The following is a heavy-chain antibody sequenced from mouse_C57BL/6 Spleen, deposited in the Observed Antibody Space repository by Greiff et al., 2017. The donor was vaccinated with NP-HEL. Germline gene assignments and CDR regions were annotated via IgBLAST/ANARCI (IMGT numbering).Heavy chain of an antibody. Sequence: EVQLQESGGGLVKPGGSLKLSCAASGFTFSDYGMHWVRQAPEKGLEWVAYLSSGSSTIYYADTVKGRFTISRDNAKNTLFRQITSLRSEDTAIYYCAITYPAWFAYWGQGALVTVSA. J-gene: IGHJ3*01. D-gene: IGHD1-1*01. CDR3: AITYPAWFAY. V-gene: IGHV5-17*01. CDR2: LSSGSSTI. CDR1: GFTFSDYG.